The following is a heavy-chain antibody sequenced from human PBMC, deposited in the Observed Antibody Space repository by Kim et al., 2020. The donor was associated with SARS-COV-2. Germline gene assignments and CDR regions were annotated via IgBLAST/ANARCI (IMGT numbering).Heavy chain of an antibody. D-gene: IGHD3-22*01. Sequence: SVKVSCKASGGTFSSYAIIWVRQAPGQGLEWMGGIIPIFGTANYAQKFQGRVTITADESTSTAYMELSSLRSEDTAVYYCARVDYYDSSGYSNDYWGQGTLVTVSS. CDR3: ARVDYYDSSGYSNDY. J-gene: IGHJ4*02. CDR2: IIPIFGTA. V-gene: IGHV1-69*13. CDR1: GGTFSSYA.